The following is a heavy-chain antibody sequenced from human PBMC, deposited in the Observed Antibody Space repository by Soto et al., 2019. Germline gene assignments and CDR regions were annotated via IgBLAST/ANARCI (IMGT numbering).Heavy chain of an antibody. V-gene: IGHV4-39*01. D-gene: IGHD3-3*01. CDR1: GGSISSSSYY. CDR2: IYYSGTT. CDR3: ARLDFGVVNNWFDP. Sequence: SETLSLTCTVSGGSISSSSYYWGWIRQPPGKGLEWIGTIYYSGTTYYNPSLKSRVTISVDTSKNQFSLKLSSVTAADMAVYYCARLDFGVVNNWFDPWGQGTLVTVSS. J-gene: IGHJ5*02.